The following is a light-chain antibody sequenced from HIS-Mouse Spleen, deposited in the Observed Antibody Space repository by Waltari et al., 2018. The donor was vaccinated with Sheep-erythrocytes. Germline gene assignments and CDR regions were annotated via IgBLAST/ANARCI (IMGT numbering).Light chain of an antibody. Sequence: SYELTQPSSVSVSPGQTARITCSGDVLAKKYARWFQQKPGQAPVLAIYKDSERPSGNPGRFSGSSSGTTVTLTISGAQVEDEADYYCYSAADNNLVFGGGTKLTVL. J-gene: IGLJ3*02. CDR3: YSAADNNLV. CDR1: VLAKKY. V-gene: IGLV3-27*01. CDR2: KDS.